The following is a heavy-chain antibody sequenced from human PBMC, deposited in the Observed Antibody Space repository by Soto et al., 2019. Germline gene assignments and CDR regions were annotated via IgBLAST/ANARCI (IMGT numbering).Heavy chain of an antibody. J-gene: IGHJ6*03. CDR3: ARGGYYYYYMDV. Sequence: TVSGGSISSGGYYWSWIRQHPGKGLEWIGYIYYSGSTYYNPSLKSRVTISADTSKNQFSLKLSSVTAADTAVYYCARGGYYYYYMDVWGKGTTVTVSS. CDR1: GGSISSGGYY. CDR2: IYYSGST. V-gene: IGHV4-31*02.